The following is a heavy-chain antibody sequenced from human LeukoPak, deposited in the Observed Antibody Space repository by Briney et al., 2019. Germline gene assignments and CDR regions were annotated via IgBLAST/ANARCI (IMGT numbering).Heavy chain of an antibody. Sequence: PPETLSLTCTVSGYSISSGYYRGWIRQPPGKGLEWIGSIYHSGSTYYNPSLKSRVTISVDTSKNQFSLKLSSVTAADTAVYYCARDAHYYDSSGYYYGARRGLDYWGQGTLVTVSS. CDR3: ARDAHYYDSSGYYYGARRGLDY. J-gene: IGHJ4*02. CDR1: GYSISSGYY. CDR2: IYHSGST. D-gene: IGHD3-22*01. V-gene: IGHV4-38-2*02.